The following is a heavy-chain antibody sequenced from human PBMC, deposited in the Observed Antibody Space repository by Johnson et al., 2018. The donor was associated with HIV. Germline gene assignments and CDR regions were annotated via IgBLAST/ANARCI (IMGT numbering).Heavy chain of an antibody. D-gene: IGHD2-15*01. CDR2: IWFDGSNE. Sequence: MQLVESGGGVVQTGLSLRLSCAASGFTFSKFGMHWVRQAPGQGLEWVAVIWFDGSNEYYADYVKGRFTISRDNAKNSLYLQMNSLRAEDTAVYYCARAVCRGGRCYSHDAFDIWGQGTMVTVSS. J-gene: IGHJ3*02. CDR1: GFTFSKFG. V-gene: IGHV3-33*01. CDR3: ARAVCRGGRCYSHDAFDI.